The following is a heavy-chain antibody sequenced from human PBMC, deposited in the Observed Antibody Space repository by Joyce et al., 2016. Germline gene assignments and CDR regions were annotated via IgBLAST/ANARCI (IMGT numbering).Heavy chain of an antibody. J-gene: IGHJ6*02. V-gene: IGHV3-21*02. Sequence: EVQLVESGGGLVKPGGSLRISCAASGFTFSTSSMSWFRRGPGKGLEWVSAISSYSTYIFYADSVKGRFTVSRDNAKNSLYLQMNSLRAEDTAVFFCARGGIVYDYSMDLWGQGTTVTVSS. CDR1: GFTFSTSS. CDR3: ARGGIVYDYSMDL. D-gene: IGHD3-22*01. CDR2: ISSYSTYI.